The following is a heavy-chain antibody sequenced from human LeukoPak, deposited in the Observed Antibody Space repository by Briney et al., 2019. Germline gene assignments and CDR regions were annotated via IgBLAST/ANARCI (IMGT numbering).Heavy chain of an antibody. J-gene: IGHJ4*02. V-gene: IGHV3-30-3*01. CDR1: GFTFNNYP. D-gene: IGHD7-27*01. CDR3: ARDGVNGGFDY. CDR2: ISYDGSNK. Sequence: GGSLRLSCAASGFTFNNYPIHWVRQAPGKGLEWVAVISYDGSNKYYADSVKGRFTISRDNAKNSLYLQMNSLRAEDTAVYYCARDGVNGGFDYWGQGTLVTVSS.